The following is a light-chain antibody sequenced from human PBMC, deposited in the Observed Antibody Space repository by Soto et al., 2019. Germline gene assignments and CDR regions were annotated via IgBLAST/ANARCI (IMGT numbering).Light chain of an antibody. V-gene: IGLV1-51*02. J-gene: IGLJ2*01. CDR3: GTWENSLSAGV. CDR1: SSNIGNNY. CDR2: ENN. Sequence: QSVLTQPPSVSAAPGQKVTISCSGSSSNIGNNYVSWYQQLPGTAPKLLIFENNKRPSGIPDRFSGSTSGTSATLGITGLQTGDEADYYCGTWENSLSAGVFGGGTKVTVL.